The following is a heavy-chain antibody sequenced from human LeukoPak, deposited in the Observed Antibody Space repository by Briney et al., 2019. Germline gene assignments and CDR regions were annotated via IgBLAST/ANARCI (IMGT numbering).Heavy chain of an antibody. D-gene: IGHD6-13*01. J-gene: IGHJ4*02. Sequence: GSSEKVSCKPSGGTFSRYAISWVRPPPGQGLEWMGGIIPIFGTANYAQKFQGRVTITTDESTSTAYMELSSLRSEDTAVYYCARGGPGIAAAGTTYWGQGTLVTVSS. CDR3: ARGGPGIAAAGTTY. CDR1: GGTFSRYA. V-gene: IGHV1-69*05. CDR2: IIPIFGTA.